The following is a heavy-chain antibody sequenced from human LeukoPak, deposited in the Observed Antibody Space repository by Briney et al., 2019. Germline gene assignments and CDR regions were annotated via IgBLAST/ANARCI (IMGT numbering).Heavy chain of an antibody. V-gene: IGHV3-23*01. CDR3: AKGSLGSWYYFDY. Sequence: QSGGSLRLSCAASGFTFGSSAMSWVRQAPGKGPEWVSTFSRSGPDTYCADSVKGRFTIFRDNSKNTLYLQMNSLRAEDTAVYYCAKGSLGSWYYFDYWGQGTLVTVSS. D-gene: IGHD6-13*01. CDR1: GFTFGSSA. CDR2: FSRSGPDT. J-gene: IGHJ4*02.